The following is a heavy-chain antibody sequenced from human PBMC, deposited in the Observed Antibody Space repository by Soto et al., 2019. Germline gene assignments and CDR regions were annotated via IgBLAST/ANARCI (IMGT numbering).Heavy chain of an antibody. CDR1: GFTFSSYA. CDR3: ARLRGTYYANEY. J-gene: IGHJ4*02. V-gene: IGHV3-30-3*01. D-gene: IGHD1-26*01. CDR2: ISYDGSNK. Sequence: QVQLVESGGGVVQPGRSLRLSCAASGFTFSSYAMHWVRQAPGKGLEWVAVISYDGSNKYYADSVKGRFTISRDNSKTTLYLQMNSLRAEDTAVYYCARLRGTYYANEYCGQGTLLTV.